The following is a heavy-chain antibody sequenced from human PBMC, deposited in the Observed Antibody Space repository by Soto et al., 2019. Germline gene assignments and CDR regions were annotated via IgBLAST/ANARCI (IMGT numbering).Heavy chain of an antibody. J-gene: IGHJ4*02. V-gene: IGHV3-74*01. CDR1: GFIFTDYW. CDR3: ARKGEVTGLKY. D-gene: IGHD1-20*01. CDR2: INPDGTST. Sequence: EVPLVESGGGLVQPGGSLRVSCAASGFIFTDYWLHWVRQVPGEGLEWLSRINPDGTSTDYADSVKGRFTVSRDNAKNTLYLQMNSLRAEDTAVYYCARKGEVTGLKYWGQGTLVTVSS.